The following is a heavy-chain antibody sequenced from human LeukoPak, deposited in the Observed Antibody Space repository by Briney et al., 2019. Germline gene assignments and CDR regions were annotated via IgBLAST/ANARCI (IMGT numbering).Heavy chain of an antibody. D-gene: IGHD5-12*01. V-gene: IGHV4-39*07. CDR2: IYYNGST. Sequence: PSETLSLTCSVSGGSISSSSSYWGWIRQPPGKGLEWIGSIYYNGSTYYNPSLKSRVTISVDTSKNQFSLKLSSVTAADTAVYYCARDLRIWDSSGYDLVGYDIWGQGTMVTVSS. J-gene: IGHJ3*02. CDR1: GGSISSSSSY. CDR3: ARDLRIWDSSGYDLVGYDI.